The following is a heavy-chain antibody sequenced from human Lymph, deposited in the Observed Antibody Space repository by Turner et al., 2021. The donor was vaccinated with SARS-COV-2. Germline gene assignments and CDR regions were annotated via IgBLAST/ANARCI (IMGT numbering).Heavy chain of an antibody. CDR2: ISGSGGDT. CDR3: AKGVRGAMIVVVIPYFDY. J-gene: IGHJ4*02. CDR1: GFTLSSDA. Sequence: EVQLLESGGGLVQPGGSLRLPCAASGFTLSSDAMSWVRQAPGKGLEWVSAISGSGGDTYYADSVKGRFTISRDNSKNTLYLQMNSLRAEDTAVYYCAKGVRGAMIVVVIPYFDYWGQGTLVTVSS. D-gene: IGHD3-22*01. V-gene: IGHV3-23*01.